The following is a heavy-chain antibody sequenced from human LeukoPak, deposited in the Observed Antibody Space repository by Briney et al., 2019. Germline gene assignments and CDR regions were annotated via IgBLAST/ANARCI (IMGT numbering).Heavy chain of an antibody. V-gene: IGHV4-61*02. CDR3: ARDMNWNLGGGFDY. CDR1: GGSISSGSYY. D-gene: IGHD1-1*01. Sequence: PSETLSLTCTVSGGSISSGSYYWSWIRQPAGKGLEWIGRIYTSGSTNYNPSLKSRVTISVDTSKNQFSLKLSSVTAADTAVYYCARDMNWNLGGGFDYWGQGTLVTVSS. CDR2: IYTSGST. J-gene: IGHJ4*02.